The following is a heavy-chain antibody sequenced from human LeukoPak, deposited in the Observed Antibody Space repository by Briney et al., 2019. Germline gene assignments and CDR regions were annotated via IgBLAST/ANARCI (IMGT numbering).Heavy chain of an antibody. V-gene: IGHV3-21*01. J-gene: IGHJ4*02. Sequence: GGSLRLSCAASGFTFSSYSMNWVRQAPGKGLEWVSSISSSSSYICYADSVKGRFTISRDNAKNSLYLQMNSLRAEDTAVYYCARDYYDSSGYYDMVDYWGQGTLVTVSS. CDR3: ARDYYDSSGYYDMVDY. CDR2: ISSSSSYI. D-gene: IGHD3-22*01. CDR1: GFTFSSYS.